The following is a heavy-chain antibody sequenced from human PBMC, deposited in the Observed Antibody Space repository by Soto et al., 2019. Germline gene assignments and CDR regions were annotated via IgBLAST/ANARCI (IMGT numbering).Heavy chain of an antibody. CDR2: ISAYNGNT. V-gene: IGHV1-18*01. D-gene: IGHD1-20*01. J-gene: IGHJ5*02. Sequence: GASVKVSCKASGCTLSGYGVSWVRQAPGQGLEWMGGISAYNGNTNYAQKLQGRVTMTTDTSTSTAYMELRSLRSDDTAVYYCARRITGTEGWFDPRGQGTLVTVSS. CDR1: GCTLSGYG. CDR3: ARRITGTEGWFDP.